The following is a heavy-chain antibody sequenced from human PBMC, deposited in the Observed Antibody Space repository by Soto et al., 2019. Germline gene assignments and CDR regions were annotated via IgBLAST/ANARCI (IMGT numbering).Heavy chain of an antibody. Sequence: QVQLVQSGAEVKKPGASVKVSCKASGYTFTSYGISWVRQAPGRGLEWMGWISAYNGNTNYAQKLQGRVTMTTDTSTSTAYMELRSLRSDDTAVYYCARSLRDAYYYYYGMDVWGQGTTVTVSS. J-gene: IGHJ6*02. D-gene: IGHD3-16*01. CDR3: ARSLRDAYYYYYGMDV. V-gene: IGHV1-18*01. CDR2: ISAYNGNT. CDR1: GYTFTSYG.